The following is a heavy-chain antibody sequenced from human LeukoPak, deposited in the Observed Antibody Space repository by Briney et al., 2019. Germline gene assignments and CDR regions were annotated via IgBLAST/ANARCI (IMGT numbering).Heavy chain of an antibody. CDR3: ARVHSSSWYCCSDC. J-gene: IGHJ4*02. D-gene: IGHD6-13*01. CDR1: GFTFSSYG. V-gene: IGHV3-33*01. CDR2: IWYDGSNK. Sequence: GGSLRLSCAASGFTFSSYGMHWVRQAPGKGLEWVAVIWYDGSNKYYADSVKGRFTISRDNSKNTLSLQMNSLRVEDTALYYCARVHSSSWYCCSDCWGQGTLVTVSS.